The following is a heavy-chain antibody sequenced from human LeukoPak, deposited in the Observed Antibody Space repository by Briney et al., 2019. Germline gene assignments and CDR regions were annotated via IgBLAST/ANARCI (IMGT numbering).Heavy chain of an antibody. CDR1: GFTFSSYA. J-gene: IGHJ6*03. CDR2: ISDSNKST. CDR3: AKPNHTIFGVVRVYYYYYYMDV. D-gene: IGHD3-3*01. V-gene: IGHV3-23*01. Sequence: GGSLRLSCAASGFTFSSYAMSWVRQAPGKGLEWVSIISDSNKSTYYADSVKGRFTISRDNSKNTLYLQMNSLRAEDTAVYYCAKPNHTIFGVVRVYYYYYYMDVWGKGTTVTVSS.